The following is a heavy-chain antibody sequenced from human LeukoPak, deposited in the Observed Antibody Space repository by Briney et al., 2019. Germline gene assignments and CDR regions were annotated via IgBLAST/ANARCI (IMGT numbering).Heavy chain of an antibody. CDR2: ISAYNGNT. J-gene: IGHJ3*02. CDR3: ARQVPVEAYCGGDCPGGAFDI. Sequence: GASVKVSCKASGYTFTSYGISWVRQAPGQGLEWMGWISAYNGNTNYAQKLQGRVTMTTDTSTSTAYMELRSLRSDNTAVYYCARQVPVEAYCGGDCPGGAFDIWGQGTMVTVSS. CDR1: GYTFTSYG. V-gene: IGHV1-18*01. D-gene: IGHD2-21*01.